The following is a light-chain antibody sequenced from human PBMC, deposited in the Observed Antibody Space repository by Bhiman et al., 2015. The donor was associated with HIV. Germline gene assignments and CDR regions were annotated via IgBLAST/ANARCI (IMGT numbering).Light chain of an antibody. J-gene: IGLJ1*01. Sequence: SFELTQPPSVSVSPGQTASIPCSGDKLGDKYACWYQQRPGQSPVLVIYQDNKRPSGIPERISGSNSGDTATLTISGAQAMDEADYYCQAWDSSTGVFGPGTRVTVL. V-gene: IGLV3-1*01. CDR3: QAWDSSTGV. CDR1: KLGDKY. CDR2: QDN.